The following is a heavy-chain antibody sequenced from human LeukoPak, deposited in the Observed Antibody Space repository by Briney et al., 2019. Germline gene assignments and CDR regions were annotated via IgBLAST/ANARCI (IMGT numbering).Heavy chain of an antibody. D-gene: IGHD1-26*01. CDR3: AKPGGLVGPKGGAFDI. CDR2: VTGSGGST. Sequence: GGSLRLSCAASGFTFSSYALSWVRQAPGEGLEWVSGVTGSGGSTYYADSVKGRFTISRDNSKNALYLQMNSLRAEDTAVYYCAKPGGLVGPKGGAFDIWGQGTMVTVSS. J-gene: IGHJ3*02. CDR1: GFTFSSYA. V-gene: IGHV3-23*01.